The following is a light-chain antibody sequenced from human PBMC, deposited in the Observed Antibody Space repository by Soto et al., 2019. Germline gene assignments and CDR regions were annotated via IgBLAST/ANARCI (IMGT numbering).Light chain of an antibody. J-gene: IGLJ1*01. Sequence: QSALTQPPSASGSPGQSVTISCTGTSSDVGGYNYVSWYQQHPGKAPKLIIYEVSKRPSGVPDRFSGSKSGNTASLTVSGLQAEDEADYYCSSYAGSNNYVFVTGTKLAVL. CDR2: EVS. V-gene: IGLV2-8*01. CDR3: SSYAGSNNYV. CDR1: SSDVGGYNY.